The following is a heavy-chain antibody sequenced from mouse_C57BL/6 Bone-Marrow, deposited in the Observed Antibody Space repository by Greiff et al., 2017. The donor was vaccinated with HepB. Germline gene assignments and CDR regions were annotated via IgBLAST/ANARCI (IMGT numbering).Heavy chain of an antibody. V-gene: IGHV1-4*01. CDR2: INPSSGYT. D-gene: IGHD1-1*01. J-gene: IGHJ2*01. CDR3: ARHYGSSYDFDY. Sequence: QVQLQQSGAELARPGASVKMSCKASGYTFTSYTMNWVKQRPGQGLEWIGYINPSSGYTKYNQKFKDKATLTADKSSRTAYMQLSSLTSEDSAVYYCARHYGSSYDFDYWGQGTTLTVSS. CDR1: GYTFTSYT.